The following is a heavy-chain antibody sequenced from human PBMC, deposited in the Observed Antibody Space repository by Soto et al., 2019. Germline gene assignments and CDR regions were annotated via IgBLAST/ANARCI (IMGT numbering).Heavy chain of an antibody. Sequence: QVQLVESGGGVVQPGRSLRLSCAASGFTFSGFAMHWVRQAPGKGLEWVAVISCDGSNKYYADSVKGRFTISRDNSKNTLYVQMNSLRAEDTAVYYCARFKGCSGGSCYSHFDYWGQGTLVTVSS. CDR1: GFTFSGFA. D-gene: IGHD2-15*01. V-gene: IGHV3-30-3*01. CDR3: ARFKGCSGGSCYSHFDY. J-gene: IGHJ4*02. CDR2: ISCDGSNK.